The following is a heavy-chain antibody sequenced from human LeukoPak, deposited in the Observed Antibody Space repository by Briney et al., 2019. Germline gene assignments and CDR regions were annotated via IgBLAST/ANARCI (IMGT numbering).Heavy chain of an antibody. D-gene: IGHD6-19*01. CDR3: ARNQAVAANRGAFDI. V-gene: IGHV4-28*01. CDR2: IYYSGST. J-gene: IGHJ3*02. CDR1: GYSISSNNW. Sequence: SETPSLTCAVSGYSISSNNWWAWIRQPPGKGLEWIGYIYYSGSTYYNPYNPSLTSRVTMSVDTSKNQFSLKLDSVTEKDTAMYYCARNQAVAANRGAFDIWGQGTMVTVSS.